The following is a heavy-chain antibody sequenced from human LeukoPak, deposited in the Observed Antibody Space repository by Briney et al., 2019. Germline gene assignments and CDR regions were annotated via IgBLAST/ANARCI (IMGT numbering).Heavy chain of an antibody. CDR3: ARGKAVAGTDY. V-gene: IGHV4-30-4*01. Sequence: PSETLSLTCTVSGGSISSGDYYWSWIRQPPGKGLEWIGYIYYSGSTYYNPSLKSRVTISVDTSKNQFSLKLSSVTAADTAVYYCARGKAVAGTDYWGQGTLVTVSS. D-gene: IGHD6-19*01. CDR1: GGSISSGDYY. J-gene: IGHJ4*02. CDR2: IYYSGST.